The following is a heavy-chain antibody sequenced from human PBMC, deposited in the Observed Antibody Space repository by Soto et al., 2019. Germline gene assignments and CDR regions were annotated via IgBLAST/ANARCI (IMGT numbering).Heavy chain of an antibody. CDR2: IWYDGSNK. CDR3: AREGMDSSSWYYFDY. CDR1: GFTFSSYG. Sequence: GGSLRLSCAASGFTFSSYGMHWVRQAPGKGLEWVAVIWYDGSNKYYADSVKGRFTISRDNSKNTLYLQMNSLRAEDTAVYYCAREGMDSSSWYYFDYWGQGTLVTVSS. V-gene: IGHV3-33*01. J-gene: IGHJ4*02. D-gene: IGHD6-13*01.